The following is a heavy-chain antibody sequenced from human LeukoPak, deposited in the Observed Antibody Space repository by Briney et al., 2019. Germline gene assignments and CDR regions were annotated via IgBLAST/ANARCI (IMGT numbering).Heavy chain of an antibody. J-gene: IGHJ4*02. D-gene: IGHD2-2*01. CDR3: AKRRGEVPTASLDY. CDR1: GFTFSGYG. V-gene: IGHV3-23*01. CDR2: ISGSGGSP. Sequence: GGSLRLSCAASGFTFSGYGMSWVRQAPGKGLEWVSGISGSGGSPSYADSVKGRFTISRDNSKNTLYLQMNSLRAEDTAMYYCAKRRGEVPTASLDYWGQGTLVTVSS.